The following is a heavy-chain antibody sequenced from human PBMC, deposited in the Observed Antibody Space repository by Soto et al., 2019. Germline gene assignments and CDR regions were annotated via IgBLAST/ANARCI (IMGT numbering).Heavy chain of an antibody. J-gene: IGHJ6*02. Sequence: TSETLSLTCAVYGGSFSGYYWSWIRQPPGKGLEWIGEINHSGSTNYNPSLKSRVTISVDTSKNQFSLKLSSVTAADTAVYYCARGHIVVVPAAILVYYYYDMDVWGQGTTVTVSS. V-gene: IGHV4-34*01. CDR3: ARGHIVVVPAAILVYYYYDMDV. CDR2: INHSGST. CDR1: GGSFSGYY. D-gene: IGHD2-2*02.